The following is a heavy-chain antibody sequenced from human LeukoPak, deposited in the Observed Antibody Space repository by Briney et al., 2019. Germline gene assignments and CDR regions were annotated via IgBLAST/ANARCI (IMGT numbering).Heavy chain of an antibody. CDR2: ISGSGGST. CDR1: GFTFSSYA. D-gene: IGHD6-19*01. CDR3: ASISSGWYWDY. V-gene: IGHV3-23*01. Sequence: GGSLRLPCAASGFTFSSYAMSWVRQAPGKGLEWVSAISGSGGSTYYADSVKGRFTISRDNAKNSLYLQMNSLRAEDTAVYYCASISSGWYWDYWGQGTLVTVSS. J-gene: IGHJ4*02.